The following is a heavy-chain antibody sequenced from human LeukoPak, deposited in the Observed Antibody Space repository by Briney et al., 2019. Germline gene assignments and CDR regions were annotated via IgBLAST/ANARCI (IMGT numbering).Heavy chain of an antibody. CDR2: IHSSGTT. D-gene: IGHD5-18*01. CDR1: GFIFSDYY. V-gene: IGHV4-59*08. J-gene: IGHJ4*02. Sequence: GSLRLSCPASGFIFSDYYMSWFRQPPGKGLEWVGNIHSSGTTNYNPSLKSRVTTSVDTSKNHFSLKLSSVTAADTAVYYCARVEGWRYSYGFFEHWGQGTLVTVSS. CDR3: ARVEGWRYSYGFFEH.